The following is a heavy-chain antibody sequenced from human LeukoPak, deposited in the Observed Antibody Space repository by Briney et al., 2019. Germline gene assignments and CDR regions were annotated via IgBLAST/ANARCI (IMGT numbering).Heavy chain of an antibody. V-gene: IGHV4-34*01. CDR3: ARQRFDTIFGVVITHYYFDY. CDR1: GGSFSGYY. D-gene: IGHD3-3*01. Sequence: SETLSLTCAVYGGSFSGYYWSWIRQPPGKGLEWIGEINHSGSTNYNPSLKSRVTISVDTSKNQFSLKLSSVTAADTAVYYCARQRFDTIFGVVITHYYFDYWGQGTLVTVSS. J-gene: IGHJ4*02. CDR2: INHSGST.